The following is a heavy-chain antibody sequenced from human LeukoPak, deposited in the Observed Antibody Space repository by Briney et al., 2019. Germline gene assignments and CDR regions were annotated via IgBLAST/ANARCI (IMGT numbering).Heavy chain of an antibody. J-gene: IGHJ3*02. Sequence: GRSLRLSCAVSGFTFSSYGMHWVRQAPGKGLEWVAVIWYDGSNKYYADSVKGRFTISRDNSKNTLYLQMNSLRAEDTAVYYCAKTYYDILTGSAGAFDIWGQGTMVTVSS. V-gene: IGHV3-33*06. D-gene: IGHD3-9*01. CDR3: AKTYYDILTGSAGAFDI. CDR1: GFTFSSYG. CDR2: IWYDGSNK.